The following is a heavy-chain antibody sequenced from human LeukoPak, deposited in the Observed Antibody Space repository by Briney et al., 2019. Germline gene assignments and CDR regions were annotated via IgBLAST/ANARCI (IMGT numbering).Heavy chain of an antibody. CDR2: IYYSGST. CDR3: ATSGWYLLPGVY. D-gene: IGHD6-19*01. V-gene: IGHV4-39*01. J-gene: IGHJ4*02. CDR1: GGSISSSSYY. Sequence: PSETLSLTCAVSGGSISSSSYYWDWIRQPPGKGLEWIASIYYSGSTYYNPSLKSRVTISVDTSKNQFSLKLSSVTAADTAVYYCATSGWYLLPGVYWGQGTLVTVSS.